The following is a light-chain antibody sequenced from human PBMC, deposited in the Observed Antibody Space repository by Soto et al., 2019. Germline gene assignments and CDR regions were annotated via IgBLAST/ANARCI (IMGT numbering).Light chain of an antibody. V-gene: IGLV1-51*01. Sequence: QSVLTQPPSVSAAPGQKVTISCSGSSSNIENNYVSWYQQLPGTAPTLLIYDNNKRPSGIPDRFSGSKSGTPATLGFTGLQTGDEADYYCGTWDSSLSAVVFGGGTKLTVL. CDR1: SSNIENNY. CDR3: GTWDSSLSAVV. J-gene: IGLJ2*01. CDR2: DNN.